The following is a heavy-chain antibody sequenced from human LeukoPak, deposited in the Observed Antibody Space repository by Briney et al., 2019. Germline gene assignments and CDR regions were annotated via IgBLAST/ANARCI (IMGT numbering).Heavy chain of an antibody. Sequence: GGSLRLSCAASGSTFSDYYMSWIRQAPGKGLEWVSYISSSGSTIYYADSVKGRFTISRDNAKNSLYLQMNSLRAEDTAVYYCAREYCSSTSCYGMDVWGKGTTVTVSS. V-gene: IGHV3-11*01. CDR3: AREYCSSTSCYGMDV. D-gene: IGHD2-2*01. CDR1: GSTFSDYY. J-gene: IGHJ6*04. CDR2: ISSSGSTI.